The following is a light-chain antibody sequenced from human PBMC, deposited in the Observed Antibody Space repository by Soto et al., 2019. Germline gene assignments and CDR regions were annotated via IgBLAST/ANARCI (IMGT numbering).Light chain of an antibody. V-gene: IGKV1-6*01. CDR3: LQDYNYPWT. J-gene: IGKJ1*01. Sequence: IQMTQSPSTLSGAVGDRVTLTCRASQGIRNDLAWYQQKPGKAPNLLIYSASSLQSGVPSRFSGSGSGTDFTLTISSLQPEDFATYYCLQDYNYPWTFGQGTKVDIK. CDR1: QGIRND. CDR2: SAS.